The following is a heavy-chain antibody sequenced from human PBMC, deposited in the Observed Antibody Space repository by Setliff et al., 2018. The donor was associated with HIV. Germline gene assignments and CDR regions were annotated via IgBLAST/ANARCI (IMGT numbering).Heavy chain of an antibody. J-gene: IGHJ4*02. CDR2: IYYNGST. D-gene: IGHD3-16*02. V-gene: IGHV4-34*01. CDR1: GGSFSAYH. Sequence: SETLSLTCAVYGGSFSAYHWGWIRQPPGKGLEWSGSIYYNGSTYYNPSLKSRVTISVDASKNQFSLKLSSVTAADTAVYYCARDYYDYVWGSYRLFDYWGQGTLVTVSS. CDR3: ARDYYDYVWGSYRLFDY.